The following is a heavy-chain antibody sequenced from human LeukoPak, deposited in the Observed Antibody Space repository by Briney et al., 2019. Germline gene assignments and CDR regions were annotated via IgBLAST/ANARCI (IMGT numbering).Heavy chain of an antibody. CDR1: GFTFSSYW. D-gene: IGHD4-17*01. V-gene: IGHV3-7*01. CDR2: IKPDGSEK. Sequence: GGSLRLSCAASGFTFSSYWMSWVRQAPGKGLEWVANIKPDGSEKHYVDSVKGRFTISRDNAKNSLYLQMNSLRAEDTAVYYCARGEDGTGDYRPTYFDSWGQGTLVTVSS. J-gene: IGHJ4*02. CDR3: ARGEDGTGDYRPTYFDS.